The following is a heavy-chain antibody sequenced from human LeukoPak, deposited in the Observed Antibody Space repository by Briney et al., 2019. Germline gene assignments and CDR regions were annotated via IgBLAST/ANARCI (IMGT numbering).Heavy chain of an antibody. J-gene: IGHJ5*02. CDR2: IYNGGII. CDR1: GDSISRYY. Sequence: PSETLSLTCTVSGDSISRYYWSWIRQPAGKGLEWIGRIYNGGIITYNPSLKSRVTMSIDTSNYQFSLRLRFVTAADTAVYYCARDSGTTGEVKFDPWGQGTLVTVSS. CDR3: ARDSGTTGEVKFDP. V-gene: IGHV4-4*07. D-gene: IGHD3-10*01.